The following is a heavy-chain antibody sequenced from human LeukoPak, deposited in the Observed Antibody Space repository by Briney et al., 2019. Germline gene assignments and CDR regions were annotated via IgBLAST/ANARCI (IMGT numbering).Heavy chain of an antibody. CDR3: AREGGFYRPLDY. J-gene: IGHJ4*02. CDR2: VHLDGRT. V-gene: IGHV4-4*02. Sequence: PSETLSLTCGVSGGSVINTNWWTWVRQPPGKGLEWIGEVHLDGRTSYNPSLESRLTMSVDVSENQVPLKLTSVTAADTAVYYCAREGGFYRPLDYSGQGTLVTVSS. CDR1: GGSVINTNW. D-gene: IGHD3-3*01.